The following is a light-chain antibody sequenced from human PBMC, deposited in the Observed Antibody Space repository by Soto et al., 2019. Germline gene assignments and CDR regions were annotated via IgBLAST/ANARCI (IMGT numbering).Light chain of an antibody. CDR3: SSYTGGNPSYV. CDR2: EVT. V-gene: IGLV2-8*01. CDR1: SGGVGGYDY. J-gene: IGLJ1*01. Sequence: QSALTQPPSAAGSPGQSGTISCTGTSGGVGGYDYVSWYQQRPGKAPKLMIYEVTIRPSGVSDRFSGSKSGNTASLTVSGLQAEDEADYYCSSYTGGNPSYVFGTGTKVTVL.